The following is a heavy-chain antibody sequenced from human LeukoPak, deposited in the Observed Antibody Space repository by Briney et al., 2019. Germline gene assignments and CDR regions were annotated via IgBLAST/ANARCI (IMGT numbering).Heavy chain of an antibody. CDR3: AKGPKLGDGFHCDY. V-gene: IGHV3-23*01. CDR1: GFIFDNYA. D-gene: IGHD5-24*01. J-gene: IGHJ4*02. CDR2: ISGSADNT. Sequence: GGSLRLSCVASGFIFDNYALSWVRQAPGKGLEWVSGISGSADNTYYADSVKGRFTISRDISKNTVYLQMNNLRADDTAVYYCAKGPKLGDGFHCDYWGQGTLVTVSS.